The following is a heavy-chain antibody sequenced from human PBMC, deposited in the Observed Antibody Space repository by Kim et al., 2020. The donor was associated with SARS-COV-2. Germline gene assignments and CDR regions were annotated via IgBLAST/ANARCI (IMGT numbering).Heavy chain of an antibody. J-gene: IGHJ4*02. CDR3: ARVGSSSRPFDY. Sequence: TYAQKLQGRVTMTTDTSTSTAYMELRSLRSDDTAVYYCARVGSSSRPFDYWGQGTLVTVSS. V-gene: IGHV1-18*01. D-gene: IGHD6-13*01.